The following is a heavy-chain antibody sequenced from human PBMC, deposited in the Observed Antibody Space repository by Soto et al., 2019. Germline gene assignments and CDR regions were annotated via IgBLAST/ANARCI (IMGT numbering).Heavy chain of an antibody. CDR1: GGSISYSY. J-gene: IGHJ6*02. CDR2: IYFSGRT. CDR3: ARDSGTYNEATYYSYYGMDV. Sequence: QVQLQESGPGLVKPSETLSLTCTVSGGSISYSYWSWIRQPPGKGLAWIGYIYFSGRTTYNPSLKSRVAISMDTSKNLFSLKLTSVTAADTGVYYCARDSGTYNEATYYSYYGMDVWGQGTTVSVSS. V-gene: IGHV4-59*01. D-gene: IGHD1-26*01.